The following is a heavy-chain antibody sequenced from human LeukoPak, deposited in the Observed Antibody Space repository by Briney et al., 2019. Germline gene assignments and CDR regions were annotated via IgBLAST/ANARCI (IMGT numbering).Heavy chain of an antibody. CDR3: ARGKGSGSYYYAFDI. CDR1: GGSISSGGYY. J-gene: IGHJ3*02. V-gene: IGHV4-30-2*01. CDR2: IYHSGST. D-gene: IGHD3-10*01. Sequence: SETLSLTCTVSGGSISSGGYYWSWIRQPPGKGLEWIGYIYHSGSTYYNPSLKSRVTISVDRSKNQFSLKLSSVTAADTAVYYCARGKGSGSYYYAFDIWGQGTMVTVSS.